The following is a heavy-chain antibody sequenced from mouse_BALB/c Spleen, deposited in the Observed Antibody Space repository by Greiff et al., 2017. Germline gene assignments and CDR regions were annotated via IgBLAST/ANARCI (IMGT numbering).Heavy chain of an antibody. V-gene: IGHV14-4*02. CDR1: GFNIKDYY. CDR2: IDPENGDT. Sequence: EVQLQQSGAELVRSGASVKLSCTASGFNIKDYYMHWVKQRPEQGLEWIGWIDPENGDTEYAPKFQGKATMTADTSSNTAYLQLSSLTSEDTAVYYCNAAYYGNYVDYWGQGTTLTVSS. D-gene: IGHD2-10*01. J-gene: IGHJ2*01. CDR3: NAAYYGNYVDY.